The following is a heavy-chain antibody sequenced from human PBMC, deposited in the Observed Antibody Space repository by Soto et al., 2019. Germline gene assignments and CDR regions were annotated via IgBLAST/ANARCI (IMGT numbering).Heavy chain of an antibody. CDR2: ISSDGSTT. D-gene: IGHD3-10*01. J-gene: IGHJ5*02. Sequence: VQLVESGGGLVQPGGSLRLSCAASGFTFSSYWMHWVRRAPGKGLVWVSGISSDGSTTSYADSVKGRFTISRDNAKNTLYLQMNSLRAEDTAVYDCARGLSGNWFDPWGQGTLVTVSS. CDR3: ARGLSGNWFDP. V-gene: IGHV3-74*01. CDR1: GFTFSSYW.